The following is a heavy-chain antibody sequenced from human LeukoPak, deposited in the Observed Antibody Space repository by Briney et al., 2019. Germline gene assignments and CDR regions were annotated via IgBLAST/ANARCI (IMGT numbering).Heavy chain of an antibody. V-gene: IGHV3-30*18. CDR1: GFTFGSYG. Sequence: GGSLRLSCAASGFTFGSYGMHWVRQAPGKGLEWVAVISYDGSNKYYADSVKGRFTISRDNSKNTLYLQMNSLRAEDTAVYYCAKGAIAAADVFDYWGQGTLVTVSS. CDR3: AKGAIAAADVFDY. J-gene: IGHJ4*02. D-gene: IGHD6-13*01. CDR2: ISYDGSNK.